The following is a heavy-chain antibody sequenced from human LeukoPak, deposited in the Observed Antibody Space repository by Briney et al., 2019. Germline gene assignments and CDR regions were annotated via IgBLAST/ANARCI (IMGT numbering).Heavy chain of an antibody. CDR3: ARDRGIGVDAFDI. V-gene: IGHV4-39*07. D-gene: IGHD3-10*01. CDR2: LYYSGST. CDR1: GASISSSSHY. Sequence: SETLSLTCFVSGASISSSSHYWDWIRQPPGKGLEWIGSLYYSGSTYYNPSLKSRVTISVDTSKNQFSLKLSSVTAADTAVYYCARDRGIGVDAFDIWGQGTMVTVSS. J-gene: IGHJ3*02.